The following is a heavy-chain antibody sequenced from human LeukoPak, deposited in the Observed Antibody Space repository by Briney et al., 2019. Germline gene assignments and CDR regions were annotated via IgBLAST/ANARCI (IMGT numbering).Heavy chain of an antibody. D-gene: IGHD6-6*01. Sequence: GSSVKVSCKASGGTFSSYAISWVRQAPGQGLEWMGGIIPIFGTANYAQKFQGRVTITADESTSTAYMELSSLRSEDTAVYYCASWGSSETEGYYFDYWGQGTLVTVSS. CDR1: GGTFSSYA. J-gene: IGHJ4*02. CDR2: IIPIFGTA. CDR3: ASWGSSETEGYYFDY. V-gene: IGHV1-69*01.